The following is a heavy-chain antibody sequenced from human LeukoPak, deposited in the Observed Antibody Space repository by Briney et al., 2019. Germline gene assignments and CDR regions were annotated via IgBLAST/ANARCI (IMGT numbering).Heavy chain of an antibody. CDR3: ARERARPGMPYYYYYMDV. Sequence: VSVKVSCKASGYTFTSYAMNWVRQAPGQGLEWMGWINTNTGNPTYAQGFTGRFVFSLDTSVSTAYLQISSLKAEDTAVYYCARERARPGMPYYYYYMDVWGKGTTVTVSS. CDR2: INTNTGNP. D-gene: IGHD2-2*01. CDR1: GYTFTSYA. V-gene: IGHV7-4-1*02. J-gene: IGHJ6*03.